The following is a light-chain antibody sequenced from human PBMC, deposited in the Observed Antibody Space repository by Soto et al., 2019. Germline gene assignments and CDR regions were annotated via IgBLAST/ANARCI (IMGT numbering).Light chain of an antibody. Sequence: EIVLTQSPATLSLSPGERATLSCRASQSLSSYLAWYQQKPGQAPRLLIYDASNRATGIPARFSGSGSGTDFTLTISSLEPEDFAVYYCQQRSGTFGQGTKVEIK. CDR2: DAS. CDR3: QQRSGT. J-gene: IGKJ1*01. CDR1: QSLSSY. V-gene: IGKV3-11*01.